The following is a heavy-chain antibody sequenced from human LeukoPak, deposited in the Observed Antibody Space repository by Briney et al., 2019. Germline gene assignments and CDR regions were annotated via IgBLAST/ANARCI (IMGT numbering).Heavy chain of an antibody. CDR1: GYSISSGYY. CDR2: IYHSGST. CDR3: ARDFSKPPSAFDY. Sequence: SETLSLTCTVSGYSISSGYYWGWIRQPPGKGLEWIGSIYHSGSTYYNPSLKSRVTISVDTSKNQFSLKLSSVTAADTAVYYCARDFSKPPSAFDYWGQGTLVTVSS. V-gene: IGHV4-38-2*02. J-gene: IGHJ4*02. D-gene: IGHD1-14*01.